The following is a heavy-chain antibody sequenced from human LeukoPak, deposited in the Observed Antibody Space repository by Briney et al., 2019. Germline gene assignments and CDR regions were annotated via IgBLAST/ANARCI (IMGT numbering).Heavy chain of an antibody. V-gene: IGHV3-74*01. CDR1: GFTFSNYW. CDR2: IKYDGSSA. CDR3: AKSDWFDP. Sequence: PGESLRLSCATSGFTFSNYWMSWLRQAPGKGLVWVSRIKYDGSSATYAESVKGRFTISRDNARNTLYLQMNSLRVDDTAVYYCAKSDWFDPWGRGSLVTVSS. J-gene: IGHJ5*02.